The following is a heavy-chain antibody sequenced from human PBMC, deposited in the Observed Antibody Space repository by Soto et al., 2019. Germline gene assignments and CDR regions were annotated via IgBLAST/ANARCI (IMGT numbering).Heavy chain of an antibody. CDR1: GFTFSTYN. CDR2: ISSTSAYI. CDR3: ARGGVCSGGSCYPPGAFDI. J-gene: IGHJ3*02. D-gene: IGHD2-15*01. Sequence: EVQLVESGGGLVKPGGSLRLSCAASGFTFSTYNMNWVRQAPGKGLEWVSSISSTSAYIYYADSMKGRFTSSRDNAQNFLYLQRNGLGVEDTAVYFCARGGVCSGGSCYPPGAFDIWGQGTAVIVSS. V-gene: IGHV3-21*04.